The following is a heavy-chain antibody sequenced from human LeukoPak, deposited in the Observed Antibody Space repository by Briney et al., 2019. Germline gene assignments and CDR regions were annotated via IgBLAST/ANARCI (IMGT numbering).Heavy chain of an antibody. J-gene: IGHJ4*02. D-gene: IGHD1-26*01. CDR3: ATAVVGATGY. CDR1: GGTFSSYA. V-gene: IGHV1-24*01. CDR2: FDPEDGET. Sequence: ASVKVSCKASGGTFSSYAISWVRQAPGQGLEWMGGFDPEDGETIYAQKFQGRVTMTEDTSTDTAYMELSSLRSEDTAVYYCATAVVGATGYWGQGTLVTVSS.